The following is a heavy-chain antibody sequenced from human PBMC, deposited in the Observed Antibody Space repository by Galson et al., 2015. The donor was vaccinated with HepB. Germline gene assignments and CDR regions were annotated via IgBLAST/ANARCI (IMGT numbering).Heavy chain of an antibody. CDR2: IDGSGAYT. D-gene: IGHD2-21*01. V-gene: IGHV3-23*01. Sequence: SLRLSCAASGFTLSNYAMSWVRQAPGKGLEWVSAIDGSGAYTYYADSVKGRFTISRDNSKNTLYLQVNSLRAEDTAVYYCAKGSPGGRPYYFDYWGQGTLVTVSS. CDR1: GFTLSNYA. J-gene: IGHJ4*02. CDR3: AKGSPGGRPYYFDY.